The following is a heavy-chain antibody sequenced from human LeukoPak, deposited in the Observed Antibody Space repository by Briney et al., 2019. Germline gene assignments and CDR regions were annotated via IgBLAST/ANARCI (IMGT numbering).Heavy chain of an antibody. J-gene: IGHJ4*02. CDR1: GFTVSSNY. Sequence: SGGSLRLSCAASGFTVSSNYMSWVRQAPGKGLVWVSRINTDGSSTSYADSVKGRFTISRDNAKDTVYLQMNSLTPEDTAVYYCARDGGADWGQGTLVTVSS. V-gene: IGHV3-74*01. D-gene: IGHD3-3*01. CDR3: ARDGGAD. CDR2: INTDGSST.